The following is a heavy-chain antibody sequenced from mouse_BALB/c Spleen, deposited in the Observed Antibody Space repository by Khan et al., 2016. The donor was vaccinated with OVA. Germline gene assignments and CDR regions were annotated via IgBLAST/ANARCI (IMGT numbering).Heavy chain of an antibody. J-gene: IGHJ2*01. CDR3: TRSYDSYYFDY. D-gene: IGHD2-4*01. V-gene: IGHV1-5*01. CDR1: GYSFANYW. Sequence: VQLKQSGTVLARPGASVKMSCKASGYSFANYWMHWVKQRPGQVLEWVGTIYPGISDTRYNQKFQDKARLTAVTSASTAYMELSSLKSEESAVYSCTRSYDSYYFDYWGQGTTLTVSS. CDR2: IYPGISDT.